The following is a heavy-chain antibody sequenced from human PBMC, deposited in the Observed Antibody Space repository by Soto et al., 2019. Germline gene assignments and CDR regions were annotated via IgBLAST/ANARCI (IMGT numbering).Heavy chain of an antibody. CDR1: GGSISRSSYF. V-gene: IGHV4-39*01. CDR2: IYYGGNT. Sequence: QLQLQESGPGLVKPSETLSLTCTVSGGSISRSSYFWGWIRQPPGKGLEWIGSIYYGGNTYYNASLRSRVTISVDTSKNQFSLKLSSVTAADTAVYYCATLWFGEGDYWGQGTLVTVSS. D-gene: IGHD3-10*01. J-gene: IGHJ4*02. CDR3: ATLWFGEGDY.